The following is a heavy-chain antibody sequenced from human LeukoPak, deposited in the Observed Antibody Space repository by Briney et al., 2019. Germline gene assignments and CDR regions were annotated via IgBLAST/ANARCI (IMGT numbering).Heavy chain of an antibody. Sequence: GGSLRLSCAASGLAFSSSTMSWVRQAPGKGLECVSIISGSGADTYYTDSVTGRFTISRDNSKNTFFLQMNSLRAEDTAVYYCAGRPSGPGLAPLDYWGQGALVTVSS. J-gene: IGHJ4*02. CDR1: GLAFSSST. CDR2: ISGSGADT. D-gene: IGHD1-14*01. CDR3: AGRPSGPGLAPLDY. V-gene: IGHV3-23*01.